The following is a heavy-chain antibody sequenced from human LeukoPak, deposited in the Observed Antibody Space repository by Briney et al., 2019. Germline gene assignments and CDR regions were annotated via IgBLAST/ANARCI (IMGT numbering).Heavy chain of an antibody. CDR2: ICYGGST. V-gene: IGHV4-59*08. D-gene: IGHD1-26*01. J-gene: IGHJ5*02. Sequence: SETLSLTCTVSGASISGYCWSWIRQPPGKGLEWIGYICYGGSTNYNPSLKSRVTISVDTPKNQFSLKLSSVTAADTAVYYCARKVRELSKPFDPWGQGTLVTVSS. CDR3: ARKVRELSKPFDP. CDR1: GASISGYC.